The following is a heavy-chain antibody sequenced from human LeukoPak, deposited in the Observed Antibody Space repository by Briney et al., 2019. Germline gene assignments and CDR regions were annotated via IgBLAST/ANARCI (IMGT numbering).Heavy chain of an antibody. D-gene: IGHD7-27*01. CDR3: ARDSGPTGEDY. Sequence: PGGSLRLSCAASGFTFSSYSMNWVRQAPRKGLEWVSYISISSSTIYYADSVKGRFTISRDNAKNSLYLQMNSLRAEDTAVYYCARDSGPTGEDYWGQGTLVTVSS. CDR2: ISISSSTI. V-gene: IGHV3-48*01. CDR1: GFTFSSYS. J-gene: IGHJ4*02.